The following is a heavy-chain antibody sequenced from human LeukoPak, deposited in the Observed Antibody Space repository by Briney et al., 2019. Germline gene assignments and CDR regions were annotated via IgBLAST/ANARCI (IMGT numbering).Heavy chain of an antibody. J-gene: IGHJ4*02. CDR1: GGSISSSSYH. D-gene: IGHD3-3*01. V-gene: IGHV4-39*02. CDR2: INHSGST. Sequence: SETLSLTCTVSGGSISSSSYHWSWIRQPPGKGLEWIGEINHSGSTNYNPSLESRVTISVDTSKNHFSLKLSSVTAADTAVYYCASGQYYDLWSGYYVDWGQGTLVTVSA. CDR3: ASGQYYDLWSGYYVD.